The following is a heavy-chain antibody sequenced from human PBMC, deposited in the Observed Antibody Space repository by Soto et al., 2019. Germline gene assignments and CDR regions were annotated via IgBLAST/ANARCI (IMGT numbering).Heavy chain of an antibody. D-gene: IGHD3-10*01. J-gene: IGHJ4*02. Sequence: PSETLSLTCAVSGGSISSSNWWSWVRQPPGKGLEWIGEIYHSGSTNYNPSLKSRVTISVDKSKNQFSLRLSSVTAADTAVYYCARVVWFGDERSPSVFDYWGQGTLVTVSS. V-gene: IGHV4-4*02. CDR1: GGSISSSNW. CDR3: ARVVWFGDERSPSVFDY. CDR2: IYHSGST.